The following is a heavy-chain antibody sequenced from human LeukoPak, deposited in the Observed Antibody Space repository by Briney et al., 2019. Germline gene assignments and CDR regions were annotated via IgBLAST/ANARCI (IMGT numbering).Heavy chain of an antibody. D-gene: IGHD2-2*01. Sequence: SVKVSCKASGGTFSSYAISWVRQAPGQGLEWMGGIIPIFGTANYAQKFQGRVTITTDESTSTAYMELSSLRSEDTAVYYCARAPYCSSTRCYGGLDYWGQGTLGTVPS. V-gene: IGHV1-69*05. CDR3: ARAPYCSSTRCYGGLDY. CDR1: GGTFSSYA. J-gene: IGHJ4*02. CDR2: IIPIFGTA.